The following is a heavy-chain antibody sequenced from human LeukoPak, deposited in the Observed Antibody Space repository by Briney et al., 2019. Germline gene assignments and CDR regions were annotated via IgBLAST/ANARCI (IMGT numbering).Heavy chain of an antibody. J-gene: IGHJ6*03. CDR1: GFTFSDYY. CDR2: ISSSGSTI. Sequence: PGGSLRLSCAASGFTFSDYYMSWIRQAPGKGLEWVSYISSSGSTIYYADSVKGRFTISRDNAKNSLYLQMNSLRAEDTAVYYCARDPEYYYDSSGVRYYYFYMDVWGKGTTVTVSS. D-gene: IGHD3-22*01. V-gene: IGHV3-11*04. CDR3: ARDPEYYYDSSGVRYYYFYMDV.